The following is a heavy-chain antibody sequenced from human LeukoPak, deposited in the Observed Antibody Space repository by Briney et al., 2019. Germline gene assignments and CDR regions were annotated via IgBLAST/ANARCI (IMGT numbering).Heavy chain of an antibody. J-gene: IGHJ5*02. CDR2: ISAYNGNT. Sequence: ASVKVSCKASGCTFTSYGISWVRQAPGQGLEWMGWISAYNGNTNYAQNLQGRVTMTTDTSTSTAYMELRSLRSDDTAVYYCARGRSSSWSRYNWFDPWGQGTLVTVSS. CDR3: ARGRSSSWSRYNWFDP. V-gene: IGHV1-18*01. D-gene: IGHD6-13*01. CDR1: GCTFTSYG.